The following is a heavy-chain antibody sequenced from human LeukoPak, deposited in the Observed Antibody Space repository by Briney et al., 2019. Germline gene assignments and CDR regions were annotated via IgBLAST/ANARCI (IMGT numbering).Heavy chain of an antibody. CDR1: GFRFSSYG. CDR2: ISDDGIKI. D-gene: IGHD5/OR15-5a*01. CDR3: GKGPGYSVYDNLPHH. Sequence: PGGSLRLSCAASGFRFSSYGMHWVRQAPGKGLEWVAVISDDGIKIYYGDSVKGRFTISRDNSKNTLNLQMDRLRADDTAVYYCGKGPGYSVYDNLPHHWGQGTLVTVSS. V-gene: IGHV3-30*18. J-gene: IGHJ5*02.